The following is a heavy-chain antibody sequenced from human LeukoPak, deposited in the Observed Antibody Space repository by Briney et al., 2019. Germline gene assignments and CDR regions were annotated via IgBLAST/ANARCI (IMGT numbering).Heavy chain of an antibody. J-gene: IGHJ4*02. CDR3: ERYSSSGKGDY. CDR2: IYHGGST. V-gene: IGHV4-38-2*01. CDR1: GYSISSGYY. Sequence: SETLSLTCSVSGYSISSGYYWGWIRQPPGKGLEWIGNIYHGGSTYYNSSLKSRVTMSVDTSKNQFSLQLSSVTAADTAVYYCERYSSSGKGDYWGQGTLVTVSS. D-gene: IGHD6-13*01.